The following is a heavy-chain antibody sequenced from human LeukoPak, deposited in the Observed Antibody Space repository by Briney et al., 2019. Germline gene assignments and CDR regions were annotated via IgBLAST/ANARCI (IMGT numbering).Heavy chain of an antibody. V-gene: IGHV3-33*01. Sequence: PGGSLRLSCSASGFTFSTYGMNWVRQAPGKGLEWVAVIWYDGSHSNYADAVKGRFTISRDNSKNTLYLQMNSPRAEDTAVYYCARDRGYSSRWNFGKDYYMDVWGKGTTVTVSS. CDR2: IWYDGSHS. CDR3: ARDRGYSSRWNFGKDYYMDV. J-gene: IGHJ6*03. D-gene: IGHD6-13*01. CDR1: GFTFSTYG.